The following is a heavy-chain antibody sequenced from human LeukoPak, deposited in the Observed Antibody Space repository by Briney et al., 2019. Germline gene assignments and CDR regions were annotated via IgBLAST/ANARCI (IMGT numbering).Heavy chain of an antibody. D-gene: IGHD3-16*01. CDR2: INHNGNVN. J-gene: IGHJ6*02. CDR3: GGGGGLDV. CDR1: ELTSSTSW. Sequence: GGSLRLSCAASELTSSTSWMSWVRQAPGKGLEWVASINHNGNVNYYVDSVKGRFTISRDNAKNSLYLQMSNLRAEDTAVYFCGGGGGLDVWGQGATVTVSS. V-gene: IGHV3-7*03.